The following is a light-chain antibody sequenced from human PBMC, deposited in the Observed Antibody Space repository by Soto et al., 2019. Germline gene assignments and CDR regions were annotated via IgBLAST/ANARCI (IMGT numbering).Light chain of an antibody. CDR3: QQYGGRVGYT. Sequence: EIILTQSPSTLSLSPGDRAALSCRASQTVRNNYVAWYQQKPGQAPKLLIYGASSRATDIPGRFSGSGSGTEFVLTISRLEPEYSAVYYCQQYGGRVGYTFGQGTKLEIK. CDR1: QTVRNNY. CDR2: GAS. V-gene: IGKV3-20*01. J-gene: IGKJ2*01.